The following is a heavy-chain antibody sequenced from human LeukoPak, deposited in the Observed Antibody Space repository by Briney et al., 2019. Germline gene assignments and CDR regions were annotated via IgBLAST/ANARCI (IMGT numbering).Heavy chain of an antibody. CDR2: ITNDGSST. Sequence: PGGSLRLSCAASGLTFSSHWMHWVRQAPGKGLVWVSRITNDGSSTTYADSVKGRFTISRDNSKNTLYLQMNSLRAEDTAVYYCARTGSGNYAINSYYGMDVWGQGTTVTVSS. CDR3: ARTGSGNYAINSYYGMDV. J-gene: IGHJ6*02. D-gene: IGHD3-10*01. V-gene: IGHV3-74*01. CDR1: GLTFSSHW.